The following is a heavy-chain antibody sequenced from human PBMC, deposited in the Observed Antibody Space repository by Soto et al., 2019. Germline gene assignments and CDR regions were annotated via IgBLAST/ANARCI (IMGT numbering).Heavy chain of an antibody. CDR1: GFTFSSYW. CDR2: IKQDGSEK. D-gene: IGHD3-22*01. CDR3: ARVYDSSGYYRDDAFDI. V-gene: IGHV3-7*05. J-gene: IGHJ3*02. Sequence: GGSLRLSCAASGFTFSSYWMSWVRQAPGKGLEWVANIKQDGSEKYYVDSVKGRSTISRDNAKNSLYLQMNSLRAEDTAVYYCARVYDSSGYYRDDAFDIWGQGTMVTVSS.